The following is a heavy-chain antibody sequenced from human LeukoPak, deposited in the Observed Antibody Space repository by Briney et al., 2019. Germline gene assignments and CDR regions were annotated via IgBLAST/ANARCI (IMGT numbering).Heavy chain of an antibody. CDR1: GFTFNTYA. CDR3: AKTTVGYSSGRYPGWPADC. V-gene: IGHV3-23*01. J-gene: IGHJ4*02. Sequence: PGGSLRLSCEASGFTFNTYAIYWVRQAPGKGLEWVSAICGSGGCTYYADSVKGRFTISRDNSKNTLYLQMNSLTADDTAVYYCAKTTVGYSSGRYPGWPADCWGQGTMVTVSS. CDR2: ICGSGGCT. D-gene: IGHD6-19*01.